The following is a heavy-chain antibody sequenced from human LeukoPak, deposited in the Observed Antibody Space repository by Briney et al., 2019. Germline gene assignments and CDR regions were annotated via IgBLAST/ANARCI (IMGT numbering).Heavy chain of an antibody. V-gene: IGHV4-39*07. D-gene: IGHD2-15*01. J-gene: IGHJ4*02. CDR3: ARVPGTRYCSGGSCYTFDY. CDR1: GGSISSSSYY. Sequence: SETLSLTCTVSGGSISSSSYYWGWIRQPPGKGLEWIGSIYYSGSTYYNPSLKSRVTISVDTSKNQFSLKLSSVTAADTAVYYCARVPGTRYCSGGSCYTFDYWGQGTLVTVSS. CDR2: IYYSGST.